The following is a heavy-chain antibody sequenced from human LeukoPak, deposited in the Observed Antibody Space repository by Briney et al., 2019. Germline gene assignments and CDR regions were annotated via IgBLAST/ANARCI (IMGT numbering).Heavy chain of an antibody. CDR1: GFTISTYD. CDR3: ASQNWMTD. V-gene: IGHV3-48*01. CDR2: ISSSISSI. Sequence: GGSLRLPCAASGFTISTYDMHWVRQAPGKGLEWVSCISSSISSINYADSVKGRFTISRDNAKNSLYLQMNSLRAEDTAAYYCASQNWMTDWGQGTLVTVSS. D-gene: IGHD1-1*01. J-gene: IGHJ4*02.